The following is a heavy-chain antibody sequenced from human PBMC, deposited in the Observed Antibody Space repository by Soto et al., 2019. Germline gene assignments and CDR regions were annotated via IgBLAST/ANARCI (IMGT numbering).Heavy chain of an antibody. CDR1: GFTFSKYA. J-gene: IGHJ5*02. CDR3: AKHPARKAQAGCFHP. CDR2: ISYNGGGT. Sequence: GGSLRLSCAASGFTFSKYAMTWARQAPGKGLEWVSAISYNGGGTYYVDSVKGRFTVSRDNSKNTLYLQMPSLRAEDTAVDYCAKHPARKAQAGCFHPWGQAPLVTVS. V-gene: IGHV3-23*01. D-gene: IGHD2-8*01.